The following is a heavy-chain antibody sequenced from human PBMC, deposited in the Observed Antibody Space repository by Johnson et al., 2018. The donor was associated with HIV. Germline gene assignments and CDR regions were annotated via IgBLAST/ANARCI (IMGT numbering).Heavy chain of an antibody. CDR3: ASLSSSLFGAFDI. CDR1: GFTVSSNY. V-gene: IGHV3-30*14. D-gene: IGHD6-13*01. CDR2: ISYDGSDK. Sequence: QVQLVESGGGLVQPGGSLRLSCAASGFTVSSNYMSWVRQAPAKGLQWVAVISYDGSDKDYADSVKGRFTISRDNSKNTLYLQMNSLRAEDTAVYYCASLSSSLFGAFDIWGQGTMVTVSS. J-gene: IGHJ3*02.